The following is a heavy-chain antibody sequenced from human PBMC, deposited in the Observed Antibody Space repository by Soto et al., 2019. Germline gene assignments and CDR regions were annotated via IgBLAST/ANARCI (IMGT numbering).Heavy chain of an antibody. D-gene: IGHD3-3*02. Sequence: GWSLRLSCAVSGFICSSYDMSWVRQAPGKGLEWVSTILVGGSTHYEDSVKGRFTISRDPSKNTVYLQMNSLTAGDTAVYYSAKPHFWSGYYSDYWGQGTMVTVSS. J-gene: IGHJ4*02. CDR2: ILVGGST. CDR3: AKPHFWSGYYSDY. CDR1: GFICSSYD. V-gene: IGHV3-23*01.